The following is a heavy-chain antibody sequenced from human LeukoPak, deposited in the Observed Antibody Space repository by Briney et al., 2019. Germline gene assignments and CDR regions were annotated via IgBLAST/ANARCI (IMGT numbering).Heavy chain of an antibody. CDR1: GGSFSGYY. J-gene: IGHJ4*02. D-gene: IGHD6-13*01. CDR3: ARALVRRFDY. Sequence: SETLSLTCAVYGGSFSGYYWSWIRQPPGEGLEWIGEINHSGSTNYNPSLKSRVTISVDTSKNQFSLKLSSVTAADTAVYYCARALVRRFDYWGQGTLVTVSS. CDR2: INHSGST. V-gene: IGHV4-34*01.